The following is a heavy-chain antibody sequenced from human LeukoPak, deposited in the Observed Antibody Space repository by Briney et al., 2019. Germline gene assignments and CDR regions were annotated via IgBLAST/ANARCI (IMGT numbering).Heavy chain of an antibody. CDR2: IYYSGST. J-gene: IGHJ3*02. CDR1: GHSISSGYY. V-gene: IGHV4-38-2*02. D-gene: IGHD3-16*01. CDR3: ARGDAYGAFDI. Sequence: SETLSLTCTVSGHSISSGYYWGWIRQPPGKGLEWIGSIYYSGSTYYNPSLKSRVTISVDTSKNQFSLKLSSVTAADTAVYHCARGDAYGAFDIWGQGTMVTVSS.